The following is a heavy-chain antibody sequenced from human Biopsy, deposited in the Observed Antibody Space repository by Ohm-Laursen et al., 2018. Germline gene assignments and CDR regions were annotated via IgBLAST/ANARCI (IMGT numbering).Heavy chain of an antibody. D-gene: IGHD6-19*01. J-gene: IGHJ4*03. CDR2: IYDRGSTA. V-gene: IGHV4-61*01. CDR3: ARGMRSSGWPYFDS. CDR1: GDSVSSGSFY. Sequence: SDTLSLTCPVSGDSVSSGSFYWTWIRQPPGQGLEYIGYIYDRGSTANYNPSLESRVTMSVDMSKNQFSLKLSSVTAADTAIYYCARGMRSSGWPYFDSWGPGTTVTVSS.